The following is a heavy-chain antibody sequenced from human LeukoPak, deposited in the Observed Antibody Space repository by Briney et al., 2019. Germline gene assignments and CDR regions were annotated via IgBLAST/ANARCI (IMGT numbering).Heavy chain of an antibody. Sequence: SETLSLTCTVSGGSISSGGYYWSWIRQHPGKGLEWIGYIYYSGSTYYNPSLKSRVTISVDTSKNQFSLKLSSVTAADTAVYYCARDSPLRDSSGYYSLDYWGQGTLVTASS. CDR3: ARDSPLRDSSGYYSLDY. CDR2: IYYSGST. CDR1: GGSISSGGYY. D-gene: IGHD3-22*01. J-gene: IGHJ4*02. V-gene: IGHV4-31*03.